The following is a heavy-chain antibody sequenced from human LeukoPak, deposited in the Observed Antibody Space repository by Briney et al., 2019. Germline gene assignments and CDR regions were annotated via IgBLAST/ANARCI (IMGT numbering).Heavy chain of an antibody. CDR1: GGSISSYY. J-gene: IGHJ3*02. CDR3: ARREKPLDAFDI. Sequence: SETLSLTCTVSGGSISSYYWSWIRQPAGKGLEWIGRIYTSGSTNYNPSLKSRVTMSVDTSKNQFSLKLSSVTAADTAVYYRARREKPLDAFDIWGQGTMVTVSS. V-gene: IGHV4-4*07. CDR2: IYTSGST.